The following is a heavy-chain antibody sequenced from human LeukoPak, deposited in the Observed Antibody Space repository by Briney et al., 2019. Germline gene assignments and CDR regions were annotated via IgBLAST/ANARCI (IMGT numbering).Heavy chain of an antibody. CDR3: GTLLSNGPFDF. CDR2: IYPNSGAT. V-gene: IGHV1-2*02. J-gene: IGHJ4*02. Sequence: ASVKVSCKASGYTFTGYYMHWVRQAPGQGLEWMGYIYPNSGATKYAQKFQGRVTMTRDTSISTAYMERSRLRSDDTAVYCCGTLLSNGPFDFWARGRLVTVSS. CDR1: GYTFTGYY.